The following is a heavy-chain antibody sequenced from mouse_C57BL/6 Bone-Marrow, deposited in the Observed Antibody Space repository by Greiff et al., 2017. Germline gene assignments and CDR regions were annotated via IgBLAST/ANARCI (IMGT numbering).Heavy chain of an antibody. CDR3: ARDYYGGYYFDY. Sequence: VQLQQSGAELARPGASVKLSCKASGYTFTSYGISWVKQRTGQGLEWIGEIYPRSGNTYYNEKLKGKATLTADKSSSTAYMELRSLTSEDSAVYFCARDYYGGYYFDYWGQGTTLTVSS. D-gene: IGHD1-1*01. V-gene: IGHV1-81*01. J-gene: IGHJ2*01. CDR2: IYPRSGNT. CDR1: GYTFTSYG.